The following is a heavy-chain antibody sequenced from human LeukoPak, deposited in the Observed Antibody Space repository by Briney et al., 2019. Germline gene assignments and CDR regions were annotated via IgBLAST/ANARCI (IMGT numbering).Heavy chain of an antibody. V-gene: IGHV1-18*01. J-gene: IGHJ4*02. CDR3: ARHPAHTYYDLWSGYYHTYYFDY. Sequence: ASVKVSCKASGYTFTSYGISWVRQAPGQGLEWMGWISAYNGNTNYAQKLRGRVTMTTDTSTSTAYMELRSLRSDDTAVYYCARHPAHTYYDLWSGYYHTYYFDYWGQGTLVTVSS. CDR1: GYTFTSYG. CDR2: ISAYNGNT. D-gene: IGHD3-3*01.